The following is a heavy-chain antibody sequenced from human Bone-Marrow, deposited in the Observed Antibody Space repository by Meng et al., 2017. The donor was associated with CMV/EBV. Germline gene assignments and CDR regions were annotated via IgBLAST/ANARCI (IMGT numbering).Heavy chain of an antibody. V-gene: IGHV1-46*01. J-gene: IGHJ6*02. CDR3: ARDRDGEMATIRDYYGMDV. CDR2: INPSGGST. Sequence: ASVKVSCKASGYTFTSYYMHWVRQAPGQGLEWMGIINPSGGSTSYAQKFQGRVTMTRDTSTSTVYMELSSLRSEDTAVYYCARDRDGEMATIRDYYGMDVWGQGTTVTVSS. D-gene: IGHD5-24*01. CDR1: GYTFTSYY.